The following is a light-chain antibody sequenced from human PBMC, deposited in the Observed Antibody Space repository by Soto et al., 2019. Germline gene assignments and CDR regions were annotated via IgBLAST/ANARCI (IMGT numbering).Light chain of an antibody. V-gene: IGKV1-8*01. CDR2: AAS. CDR1: QGISSY. Sequence: IRMTQSPSSFSASTGDRVTITCRASQGISSYLAWYQQKPGKAPKLLIYAASTLQSGVPSRFSGSGSGTDFTLTISCLQSEDFATYYCHRAFGQGTKVEIK. J-gene: IGKJ1*01. CDR3: HRA.